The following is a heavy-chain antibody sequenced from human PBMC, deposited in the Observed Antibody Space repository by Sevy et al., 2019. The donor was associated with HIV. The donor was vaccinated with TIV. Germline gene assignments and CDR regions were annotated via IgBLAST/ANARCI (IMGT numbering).Heavy chain of an antibody. V-gene: IGHV1-18*01. CDR1: GYTFSTYR. D-gene: IGHD2-15*01. J-gene: IGHJ4*02. CDR3: ARAYCSGGRCYSLAY. Sequence: ASMKVSCKVSGYTFSTYRITWVRQAPGQGPEWMGWISPHNGDTNYAEKFQGRVTMITDTSTSTAYLELRGLRSDDTAVYYCARAYCSGGRCYSLAYWGQGTLVTVSS. CDR2: ISPHNGDT.